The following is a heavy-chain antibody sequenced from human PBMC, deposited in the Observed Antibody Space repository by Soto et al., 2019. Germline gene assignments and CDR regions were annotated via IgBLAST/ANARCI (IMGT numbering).Heavy chain of an antibody. CDR2: INPSGGST. V-gene: IGHV1-46*01. CDR1: GYTFSNYY. CDR3: ARYDYNGYYFDY. Sequence: QVQLVQSGAEVKKPGASVKVSCKASGYTFSNYYMHWVRQAPGQGYVWMGIINPSGGSTTYAQKYQGRVTITRDTSTTTVYLELSSLKSEDTAVYYCARYDYNGYYFDYWGQGTLVTVSS. D-gene: IGHD4-4*01. J-gene: IGHJ4*02.